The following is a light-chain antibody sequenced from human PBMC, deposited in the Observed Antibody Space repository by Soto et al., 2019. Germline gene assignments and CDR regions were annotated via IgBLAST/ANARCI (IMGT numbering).Light chain of an antibody. CDR3: QQSYSSPPT. CDR2: AAS. J-gene: IGKJ1*01. V-gene: IGKV1-39*01. CDR1: QSISNH. Sequence: DIQMTQSPSSLSASVEDRVIITCRASQSISNHLNWYQQNPGNAPKLLIFAASSLQSGIPSRFSGSRSGPDFTHTSSRLQPEEFATYYCQQSYSSPPTVGQGTKVEIK.